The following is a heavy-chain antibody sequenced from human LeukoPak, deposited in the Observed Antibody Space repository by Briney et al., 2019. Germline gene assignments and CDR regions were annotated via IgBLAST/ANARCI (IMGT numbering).Heavy chain of an antibody. V-gene: IGHV3-30*02. D-gene: IGHD1/OR15-1a*01. J-gene: IGHJ3*02. CDR2: IRYDGSNK. Sequence: PGGSLRLSCAASGFTFSSYGMHWVRQAPGKGLEWVAFIRYDGSNKYYADSVKGRFTISRDNSKNTLYLQMNSLRAEDTAVYYCAKDRRTSEDHAFDIWGQGTMVTVSS. CDR1: GFTFSSYG. CDR3: AKDRRTSEDHAFDI.